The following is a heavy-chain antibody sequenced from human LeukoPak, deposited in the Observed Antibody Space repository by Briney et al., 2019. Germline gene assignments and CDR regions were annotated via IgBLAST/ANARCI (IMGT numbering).Heavy chain of an antibody. CDR1: GFTFDDYA. Sequence: GRSLRLSCAASGFTFDDYAMHWVRQAPGKGLERVSGISWNSGSIGYADSVKGRFTISRDNAKNSLYLQMNSLRAEDTALYYCAKDIYSGSNYGASDCWGQGTLVTVSS. CDR3: AKDIYSGSNYGASDC. D-gene: IGHD3-10*01. V-gene: IGHV3-9*01. CDR2: ISWNSGSI. J-gene: IGHJ4*02.